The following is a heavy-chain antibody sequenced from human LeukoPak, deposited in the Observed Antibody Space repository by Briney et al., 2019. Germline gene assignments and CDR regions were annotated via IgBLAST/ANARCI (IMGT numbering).Heavy chain of an antibody. CDR2: INPNSGGT. V-gene: IGHV1-2*06. CDR3: ARDMNGYSSSPSDY. J-gene: IGHJ4*02. Sequence: GASVKVSCKASGYTFTGYYMHWVRQAPGQGLEWMGRINPNSGGTNYAQKFQGRVTMTRDTSISTAYMELSRLRSDDMAVYYCARDMNGYSSSPSDYWGQGTLVTVSS. CDR1: GYTFTGYY. D-gene: IGHD6-13*01.